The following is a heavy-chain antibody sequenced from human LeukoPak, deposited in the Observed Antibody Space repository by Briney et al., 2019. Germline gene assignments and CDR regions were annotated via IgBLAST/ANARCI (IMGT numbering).Heavy chain of an antibody. J-gene: IGHJ2*01. CDR1: GYTFTSYD. CDR2: MNPNSGNT. CDR3: AREGTTVRYFDL. D-gene: IGHD4-17*01. Sequence: ASVKVSCTASGYTFTSYDINWVRQATGQGLEWMGWMNPNSGNTGYAQKFQGRVTITRNTSISTAYMELSSLRSEDTAVYYCAREGTTVRYFDLWGRGTLVTVSS. V-gene: IGHV1-8*03.